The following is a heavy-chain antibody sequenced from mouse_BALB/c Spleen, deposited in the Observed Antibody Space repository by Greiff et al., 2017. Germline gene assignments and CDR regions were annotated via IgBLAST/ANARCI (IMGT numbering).Heavy chain of an antibody. CDR3: AGGYAMDY. Sequence: EVKLVESGGGLVKPGGSLKLSCAASGFTFSDYYMYWVRQTPEKRLEWVATISDGGSYTYYPDSVKGRFTISRDNAKNNLYLQMSSLKSEDTAMYYCAGGYAMDYWGQGTSGTVSS. J-gene: IGHJ4*01. V-gene: IGHV5-4*02. CDR1: GFTFSDYY. CDR2: ISDGGSYT.